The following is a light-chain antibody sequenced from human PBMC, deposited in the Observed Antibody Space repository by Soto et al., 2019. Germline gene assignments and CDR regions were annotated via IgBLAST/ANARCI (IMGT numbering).Light chain of an antibody. J-gene: IGLJ1*01. Sequence: QSVLTQPASVSGSPGQSITLSCTGTSSDVGSYNLVSWYQQQPGQAPKLTIYEGSNRPSGVSNRFSGSKSGNTASLTISGLQAEDEADYYCCSNACSSTFYVFGTGTKVTVL. CDR2: EGS. V-gene: IGLV2-23*01. CDR3: CSNACSSTFYV. CDR1: SSDVGSYNL.